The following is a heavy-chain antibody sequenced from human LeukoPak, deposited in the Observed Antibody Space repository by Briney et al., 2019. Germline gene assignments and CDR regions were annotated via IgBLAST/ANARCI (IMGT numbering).Heavy chain of an antibody. CDR1: GFTFSSHA. J-gene: IGHJ4*02. D-gene: IGHD6-13*01. CDR3: AKDSAEQQLVRDFDY. CDR2: MSASGGST. Sequence: GGSLRLSCAASGFTFSSHAMSWVRQAPGTGLEWVSSMSASGGSTYYADSVKGRFTVSRDNSKNTLYLQMNSLRAEDTAVYYCAKDSAEQQLVRDFDYWGQGTLVTVSS. V-gene: IGHV3-23*01.